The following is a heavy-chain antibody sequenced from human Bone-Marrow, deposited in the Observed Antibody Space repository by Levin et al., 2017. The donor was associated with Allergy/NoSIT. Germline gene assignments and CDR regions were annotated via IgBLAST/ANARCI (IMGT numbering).Heavy chain of an antibody. V-gene: IGHV3-48*03. J-gene: IGHJ4*02. CDR1: GFSFSDYE. CDR3: ARQLGNFWSGYNYFDY. D-gene: IGHD3-3*01. Sequence: GGSLRLSCAASGFSFSDYEMNWVRQAPGKGLEWISYISSSGSTKYYADSVKGRFTISTKNSLYLQMNSLRADDTAIYYCARQLGNFWSGYNYFDYWGQGTLVTVSS. CDR2: ISSSGSTK.